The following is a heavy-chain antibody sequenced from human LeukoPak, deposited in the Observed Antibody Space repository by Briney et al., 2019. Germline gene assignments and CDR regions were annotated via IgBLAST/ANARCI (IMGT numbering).Heavy chain of an antibody. CDR3: ARHPDERDGDYGYFDP. CDR2: MYPGDSDT. J-gene: IGHJ5*02. V-gene: IGHV5-51*01. Sequence: GESLKISCKGSGYNFTTYWIGWVRQMPGKGLEWMGIMYPGDSDTRYSPSFQGQVTISADKSISTAYLQWSSLKASDTAMYYCARHPDERDGDYGYFDPWGQGTLVTVSS. D-gene: IGHD4-17*01. CDR1: GYNFTTYW.